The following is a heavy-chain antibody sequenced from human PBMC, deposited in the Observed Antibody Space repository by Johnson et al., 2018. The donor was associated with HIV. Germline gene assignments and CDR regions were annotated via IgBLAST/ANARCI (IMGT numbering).Heavy chain of an antibody. CDR2: ISYDGSNK. CDR1: GFTFSSYA. V-gene: IGHV3-30-3*01. CDR3: ARASVVVPFYAFDI. Sequence: VQLVESGGGVVQPGRSLRLYCAASGFTFSSYAMHWVRQAPGKGLEWVAVISYDGSNKYYADSVKGRFTISRDNAKNTLYLQMNSLRAEDTAVYYCARASVVVPFYAFDIWGQGTMVTVSS. D-gene: IGHD2-21*01. J-gene: IGHJ3*02.